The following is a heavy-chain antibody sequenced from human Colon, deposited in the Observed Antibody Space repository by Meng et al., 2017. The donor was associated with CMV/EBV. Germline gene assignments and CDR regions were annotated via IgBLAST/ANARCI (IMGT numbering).Heavy chain of an antibody. CDR3: ARVGYGYLF. V-gene: IGHV4-39*07. D-gene: IGHD5-18*01. CDR2: IYDTGSA. Sequence: SETLSLTCSVSGGSIRSGSYYWAWIRPPPGKGLERIGNIYDTGSAYYNPSLESRATISLDTPKNQVSLKLSSVTAADTAVYYCARVGYGYLFWGQGALVTVSS. CDR1: GGSIRSGSYY. J-gene: IGHJ4*02.